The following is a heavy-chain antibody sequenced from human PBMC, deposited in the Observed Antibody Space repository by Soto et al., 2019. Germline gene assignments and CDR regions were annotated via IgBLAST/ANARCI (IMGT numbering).Heavy chain of an antibody. CDR1: GYTLKTYA. V-gene: IGHV3-23*01. J-gene: IGHJ6*02. D-gene: IGHD1-26*01. CDR3: VTSPGTLSGSYYGYYYYGMDV. CDR2: ISGSGGST. Sequence: VASPRLSCAGSGYTLKTYALRSVRQAPLNGLEWALSISGSGGSTYYADSVKGRFSISRDNSKNTLYLQMNSLRAEDTAVYCPVTSPGTLSGSYYGYYYYGMDVWGQGSTVTVTS.